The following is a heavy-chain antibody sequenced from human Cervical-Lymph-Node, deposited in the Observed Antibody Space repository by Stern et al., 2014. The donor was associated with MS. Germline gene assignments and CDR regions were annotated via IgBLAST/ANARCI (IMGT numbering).Heavy chain of an antibody. CDR3: ARDHQVLSGLFDY. J-gene: IGHJ4*02. D-gene: IGHD2-2*01. CDR1: GFTFSSYT. Sequence: EVQLVESGGGLVKPGGSLRLSCAASGFTFSSYTMNWVRQAPGKGLEWVSSISSSSTYIYYADSVKGRFTISRDNAKNSLYLQMNSLRAEDTAVYYCARDHQVLSGLFDYWGQGTLVTVSS. V-gene: IGHV3-21*01. CDR2: ISSSSTYI.